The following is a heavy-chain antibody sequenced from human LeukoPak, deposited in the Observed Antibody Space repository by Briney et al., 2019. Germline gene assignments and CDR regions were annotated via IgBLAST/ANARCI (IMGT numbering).Heavy chain of an antibody. J-gene: IGHJ6*02. D-gene: IGHD2-2*02. Sequence: ASVKVSCKASEGTFSSYAISWVRQAPGQGLEWMGGIIPIFGTANYAQKFQGRVTITADESTSTAYMELSSLRSEDTAVYYCATTPKPPTRYCSSTSCYTPNYYYYGMDVWGQGTTVTVSS. CDR3: ATTPKPPTRYCSSTSCYTPNYYYYGMDV. CDR1: EGTFSSYA. CDR2: IIPIFGTA. V-gene: IGHV1-69*13.